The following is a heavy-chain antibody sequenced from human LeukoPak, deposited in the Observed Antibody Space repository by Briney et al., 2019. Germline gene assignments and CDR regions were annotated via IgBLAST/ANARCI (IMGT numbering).Heavy chain of an antibody. V-gene: IGHV3-9*01. Sequence: GGSLRLSCAASGFTFDDYAMHWVRQAPGKGLEWISGISWNSGSIGYADSVKGRFTISRDNSKNTLYLQMNSLRPEDTAVYYCAKDNPIEKVPGLGPGSWGQGTLVTVSS. CDR1: GFTFDDYA. D-gene: IGHD2-2*01. CDR3: AKDNPIEKVPGLGPGS. CDR2: ISWNSGSI. J-gene: IGHJ5*02.